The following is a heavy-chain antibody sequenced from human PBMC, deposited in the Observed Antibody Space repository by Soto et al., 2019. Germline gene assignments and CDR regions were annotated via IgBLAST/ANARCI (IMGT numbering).Heavy chain of an antibody. D-gene: IGHD6-13*01. Sequence: WWSLRLSCSASVFTCSSYAMSWFRQAPGKGLEWVSAISGSGGSTYYADSVKGRFTISRDNSKNTLYLQMNSLRAEDTAVYYCAKERPRSSSWNPFDYWGQGTLVTVSS. J-gene: IGHJ4*02. CDR3: AKERPRSSSWNPFDY. CDR1: VFTCSSYA. V-gene: IGHV3-23*01. CDR2: ISGSGGST.